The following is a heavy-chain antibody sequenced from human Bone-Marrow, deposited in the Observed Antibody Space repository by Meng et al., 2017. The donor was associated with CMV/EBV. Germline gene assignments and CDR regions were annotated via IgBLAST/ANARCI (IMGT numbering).Heavy chain of an antibody. J-gene: IGHJ4*02. CDR3: ARITQGIAAGDY. V-gene: IGHV1-8*01. CDR2: MSPNSGNR. Sequence: GGSLRLSCKASGYTFASYDINWVRRATGQWLEWMGCMSPNSGNRGYAQRFQGRITMTRNTSISTAYMELSSLRSEDTAVYYCARITQGIAAGDYWGQGTLVTVSS. D-gene: IGHD6-13*01. CDR1: GYTFASYD.